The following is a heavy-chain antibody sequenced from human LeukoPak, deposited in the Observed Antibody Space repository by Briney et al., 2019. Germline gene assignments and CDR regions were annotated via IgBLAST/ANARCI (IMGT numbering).Heavy chain of an antibody. J-gene: IGHJ6*02. CDR2: ISAYNGNT. CDR1: GYTFTSYG. V-gene: IGHV1-18*01. D-gene: IGHD5-12*01. Sequence: ASVKVSCKASGYTFTSYGISWVRQAPGQGLEWMGWISAYNGNTNYAQELQGRVTMTTDTSTSTAYMELRSLRSDDTAVYYCAREVATISPPSYYYYGMDVWGQGTTVTVSS. CDR3: AREVATISPPSYYYYGMDV.